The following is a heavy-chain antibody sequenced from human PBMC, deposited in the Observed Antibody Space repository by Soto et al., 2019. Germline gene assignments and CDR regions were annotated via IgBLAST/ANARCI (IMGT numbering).Heavy chain of an antibody. Sequence: PSATLSLTCAVSGGSISSSSYYWGWIRQPPGKGLEWIGSIYYSGSTYYNPSLKSRVTISVDTSKNQFSLKLSSVTAADTAVYYCASNTIFGVVINWFDPWGQGTLVTVSS. J-gene: IGHJ5*02. D-gene: IGHD3-3*01. CDR1: GGSISSSSYY. V-gene: IGHV4-39*01. CDR2: IYYSGST. CDR3: ASNTIFGVVINWFDP.